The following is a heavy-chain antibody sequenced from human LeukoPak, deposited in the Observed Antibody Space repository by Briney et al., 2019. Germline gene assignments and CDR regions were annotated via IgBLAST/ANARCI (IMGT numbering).Heavy chain of an antibody. V-gene: IGHV3-7*03. CDR2: INSDGSEG. CDR1: GFTFSGFW. CDR3: AREDGYCSGGNCYSYFDS. Sequence: PGGSLRLSCAVSGFTFSGFWMSWSRQAPGKGLEWVASINSDGSEGYYADVVKGRFTISRDNAKNSLYLQINSLRAEDTAVYYCAREDGYCSGGNCYSYFDSWGQGTLVTVSS. J-gene: IGHJ4*02. D-gene: IGHD2-15*01.